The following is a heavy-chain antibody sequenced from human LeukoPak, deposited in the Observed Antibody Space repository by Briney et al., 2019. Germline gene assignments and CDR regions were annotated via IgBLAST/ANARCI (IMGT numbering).Heavy chain of an antibody. J-gene: IGHJ4*02. CDR3: AKNGGGYYYYFDY. V-gene: IGHV3-23*01. CDR1: GFTVSRNY. D-gene: IGHD3-22*01. Sequence: PGGSLRLSCAASGFTVSRNYMTWVRQAPGKGLEWVSAISGSGGSTYYADSVKGRFTISRDNSKNTLYLQMNSLRAEDTAVYYCAKNGGGYYYYFDYWGQGTLVTVSS. CDR2: ISGSGGST.